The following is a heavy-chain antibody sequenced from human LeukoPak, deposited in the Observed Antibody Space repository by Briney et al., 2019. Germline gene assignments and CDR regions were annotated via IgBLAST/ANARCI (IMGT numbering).Heavy chain of an antibody. J-gene: IGHJ4*02. D-gene: IGHD6-25*01. Sequence: ASVKVSCKASGYTFTGYYMHWVRQAPGQGLEWMGWINPDSGDTNYAQKFQGRVTMTRDTSISTAYMELSRLRSDDTAVYYCASSSGGSSSLIDXWGQGTLVTXSS. V-gene: IGHV1-2*02. CDR2: INPDSGDT. CDR1: GYTFTGYY. CDR3: ASSSGGSSSLIDX.